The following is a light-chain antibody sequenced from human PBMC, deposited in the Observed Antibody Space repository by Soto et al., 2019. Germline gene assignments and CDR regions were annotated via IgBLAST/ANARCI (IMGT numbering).Light chain of an antibody. CDR3: QQYNNWPPWT. CDR1: QSVTNN. Sequence: EIVMTHSPSTLALSPVGRATLSCRASQSVTNNLAWYQQKPGQAPRLLIYGASTRATGVPARFSGSGSGTEFTLTISSLQSEDFAVYYCQQYNNWPPWTFGQGTKVDIK. CDR2: GAS. V-gene: IGKV3-15*01. J-gene: IGKJ1*01.